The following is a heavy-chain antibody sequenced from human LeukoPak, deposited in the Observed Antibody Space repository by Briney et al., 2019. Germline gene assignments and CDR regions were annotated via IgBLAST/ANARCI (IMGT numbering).Heavy chain of an antibody. Sequence: GASVKVSCKASGYTFTSYGISWVRQAPGQGLEWMGWINPNSGGTNYAQKFQGRVTMTRDTSISTAYMELSRLRSDDTAVYYCARVKVAGSFDYWGQGTLVTVSS. D-gene: IGHD5-12*01. CDR2: INPNSGGT. CDR3: ARVKVAGSFDY. J-gene: IGHJ4*02. V-gene: IGHV1-2*02. CDR1: GYTFTSYG.